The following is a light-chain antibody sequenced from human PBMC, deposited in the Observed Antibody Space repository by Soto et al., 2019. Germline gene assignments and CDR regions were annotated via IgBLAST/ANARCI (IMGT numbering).Light chain of an antibody. J-gene: IGKJ1*01. Sequence: ETALTQDPGTLAFSPGERPTVSCRASQSVSSRYLAWYQQKPGQAPRLLIYGASSRATGIPDRFSGSGSGTDFTLTISRLEPEDFAVYYCHQYDSWTFGQGPKVDIK. V-gene: IGKV3-20*01. CDR1: QSVSSRY. CDR3: HQYDSWT. CDR2: GAS.